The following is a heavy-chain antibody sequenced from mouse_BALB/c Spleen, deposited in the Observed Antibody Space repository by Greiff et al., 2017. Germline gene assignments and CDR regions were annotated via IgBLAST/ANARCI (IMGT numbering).Heavy chain of an antibody. CDR3: AGDGYYGGFAY. CDR2: IFPGDGDT. D-gene: IGHD2-3*01. V-gene: IGHV1-80*01. Sequence: VQLQQSGPELVKPGASVKVSCKASGYAFTSYNMYWVKQSHGKSLEWIGQIFPGDGDTNYNGKFKGKATLTADKSSSTAYMQLSSLTSEDSAVYFCAGDGYYGGFAYWGQGTLVTVSA. CDR1: GYAFTSYN. J-gene: IGHJ3*01.